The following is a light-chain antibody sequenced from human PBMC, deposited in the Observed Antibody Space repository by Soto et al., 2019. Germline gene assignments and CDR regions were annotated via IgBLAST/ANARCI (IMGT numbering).Light chain of an antibody. Sequence: DVVMTQSPLSLPVTLGQPASISCRSSQSLVSSDGNTYLIWFQQRPGQSPRRLIYQVSNRDSGVPDRFSGSGSGTDFTLEISRVEAEDVGVYYCMQATHRPWTFGQGTKVEIK. V-gene: IGKV2-30*01. CDR1: QSLVSSDGNTY. J-gene: IGKJ1*01. CDR3: MQATHRPWT. CDR2: QVS.